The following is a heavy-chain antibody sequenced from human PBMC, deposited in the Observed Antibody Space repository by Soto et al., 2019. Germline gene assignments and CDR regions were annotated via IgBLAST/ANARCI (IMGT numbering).Heavy chain of an antibody. CDR1: GFTFIRFG. D-gene: IGHD2-2*01. CDR2: ISYDGSIK. J-gene: IGHJ6*02. V-gene: IGHV3-30*03. Sequence: QPWGSMRLSCAASGFTFIRFGIHWFRHTPVKGREWVAVISYDGSIKYYADSVKGRFTISRDNAKNSLYLQMNSLRAEDTAVYYCARDTSPVVPAAIPYYYYGMDVWGQGTTVTVSS. CDR3: ARDTSPVVPAAIPYYYYGMDV.